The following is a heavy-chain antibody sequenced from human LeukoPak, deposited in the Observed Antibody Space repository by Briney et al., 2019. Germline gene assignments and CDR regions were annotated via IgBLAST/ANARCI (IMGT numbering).Heavy chain of an antibody. CDR1: GLTFNRCR. D-gene: IGHD2-21*02. J-gene: IGHJ1*01. Sequence: PGGFLRLSCVVSGLTFNRCRKNWVREAPGKGLEWVAHINPDGRDTYYVDSVKGRFTISRDNAQNSMYLQMNSLRVEDTAVYYCTSWGDTTAEYFQRWGQGTLVTVSS. V-gene: IGHV3-7*01. CDR2: INPDGRDT. CDR3: TSWGDTTAEYFQR.